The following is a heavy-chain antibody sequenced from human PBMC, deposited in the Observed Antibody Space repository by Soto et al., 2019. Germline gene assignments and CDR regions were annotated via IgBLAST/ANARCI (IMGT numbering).Heavy chain of an antibody. Sequence: QVQLVQSGAEVKKPGSSVKVSCKASGGTFSSYAICWVRQAPGQGLEWMGGIIPIFGTANSEQKFQGRVTITAEESTSTAYIELSSRKSEDTAVYYFACLLPPEDFCMVVRVQVTTVTVS. CDR2: IIPIFGTA. CDR1: GGTFSSYA. CDR3: ACLLPPEDFCMVV. J-gene: IGHJ6*01. V-gene: IGHV1-69*12.